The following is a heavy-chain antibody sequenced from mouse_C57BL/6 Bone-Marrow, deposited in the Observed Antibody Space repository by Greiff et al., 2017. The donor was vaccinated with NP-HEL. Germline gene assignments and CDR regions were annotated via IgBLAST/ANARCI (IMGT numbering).Heavy chain of an antibody. CDR2: IWSGGGT. CDR3: AKTGLGAMDD. J-gene: IGHJ4*01. V-gene: IGHV2-4*01. Sequence: QVQLQQSGPGLVQPSQSLSITCTVSGFSLTSYGVHWVRQPPGKGLEWLGVIWSGGGTDYNAGFISRLRISKYKSKSQVFFKMNSLQADDTAIYYCAKTGLGAMDDWGQGTSGTVSS. CDR1: GFSLTSYG. D-gene: IGHD2-13*01.